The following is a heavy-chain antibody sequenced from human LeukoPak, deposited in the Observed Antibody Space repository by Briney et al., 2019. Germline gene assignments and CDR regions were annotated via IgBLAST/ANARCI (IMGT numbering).Heavy chain of an antibody. CDR3: ASQTPSSSWYFDLDY. CDR2: IYYSGST. CDR1: GGSISSSSYY. Sequence: PSETLSLTCTVSGGSISSSSYYWGWIRQPPGKGLEWIGSIYYSGSTYYNPSLKSRVTISVDTSKNQFSLKLSSVTAADTAVYYCASQTPSSSWYFDLDYWGQGTLVTVSS. D-gene: IGHD6-13*01. V-gene: IGHV4-39*07. J-gene: IGHJ4*02.